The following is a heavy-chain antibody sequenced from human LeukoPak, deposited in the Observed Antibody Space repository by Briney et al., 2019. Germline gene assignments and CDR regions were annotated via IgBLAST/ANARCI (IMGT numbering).Heavy chain of an antibody. V-gene: IGHV4-38-2*01. J-gene: IGHJ3*02. CDR2: IYFSGRT. Sequence: PSETLSLTCAVSGYSISSGYYWGWIRQPPGKGLEWIGYIYFSGRTQYNPSLQSRVTISVDTSENNFSLKLTSMTAADTAVYYCARLLDNDSSGDPDTFDMWGRGTVVTVSS. D-gene: IGHD3-22*01. CDR3: ARLLDNDSSGDPDTFDM. CDR1: GYSISSGYY.